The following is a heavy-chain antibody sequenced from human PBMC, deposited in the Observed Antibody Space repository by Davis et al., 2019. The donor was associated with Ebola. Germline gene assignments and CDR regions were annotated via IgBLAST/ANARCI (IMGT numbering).Heavy chain of an antibody. V-gene: IGHV5-51*01. J-gene: IGHJ5*02. CDR1: GYDFTNYW. CDR2: IFPRDSNM. CDR3: ARQSGCSGGSCYWYDP. D-gene: IGHD2-15*01. Sequence: GESLKISCKGSGYDFTNYWIGWVSQVPGKGLEWMGIIFPRDSNMKYSPSFQGQVTMSVDKSISTAYLQWTSLKASDTAIYYCARQSGCSGGSCYWYDPWGQGTPVTVSS.